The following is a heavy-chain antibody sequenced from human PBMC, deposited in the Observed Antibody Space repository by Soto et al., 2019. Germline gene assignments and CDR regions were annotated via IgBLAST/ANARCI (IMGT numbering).Heavy chain of an antibody. CDR1: GFTFSSYS. J-gene: IGHJ4*02. V-gene: IGHV3-48*01. Sequence: PGGSLRLSCAASGFTFSSYSMNWVRQAPGKGLEWVSYISSSSSTIYYADSVKGRFTISRDNAKNSLYLQMNSLRAEDTAVYYCARGYSGYDYLRPLDYWGQGTLVTVSS. D-gene: IGHD5-12*01. CDR3: ARGYSGYDYLRPLDY. CDR2: ISSSSSTI.